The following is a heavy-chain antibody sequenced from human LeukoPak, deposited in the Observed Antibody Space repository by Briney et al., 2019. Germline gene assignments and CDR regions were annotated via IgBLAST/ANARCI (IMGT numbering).Heavy chain of an antibody. CDR3: ARADCSGGSCLFDY. CDR2: INPNSGDT. V-gene: IGHV1-2*02. J-gene: IGHJ4*02. CDR1: GYTFTGYY. Sequence: ASVKVSCKASGYTFTGYYMHWVRQAPGQGLEWMGWINPNSGDTNYAQKFQGRVTMTRDTSISTAYMELSRLRSDDTAVYYCARADCSGGSCLFDYWGQGTLVTVSS. D-gene: IGHD2-15*01.